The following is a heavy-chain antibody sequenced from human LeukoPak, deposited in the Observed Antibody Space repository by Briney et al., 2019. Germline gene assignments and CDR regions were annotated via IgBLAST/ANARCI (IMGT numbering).Heavy chain of an antibody. CDR1: GFTFNTYV. V-gene: IGHV3-74*01. CDR3: VRYKDGYNF. CDR2: IDTDGKTT. J-gene: IGHJ4*02. D-gene: IGHD5-24*01. Sequence: AGGSLRLSCAASGFTFNTYVMHWVRQAPGKGLVWVARIDTDGKTTTYADSVKGRFTISRDNAKNMLYVQMNSLRAEDTAVYYCVRYKDGYNFWGQGTLVSVSS.